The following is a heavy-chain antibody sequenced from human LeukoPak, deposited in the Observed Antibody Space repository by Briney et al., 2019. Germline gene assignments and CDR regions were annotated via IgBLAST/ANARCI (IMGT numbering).Heavy chain of an antibody. D-gene: IGHD3-22*01. J-gene: IGHJ6*02. V-gene: IGHV1-69*01. CDR2: IIPIFGTA. CDR3: ARAFDSSGYQSLHGMDV. CDR1: GGTFSSYA. Sequence: SVKVSCKASGGTFSSYAISWVRQAPGQGLEWMGGIIPIFGTANYAQKFQGRVTITADESTSTAYMGLSSLRSEDTAVYYCARAFDSSGYQSLHGMDVWGQGTTVTVSS.